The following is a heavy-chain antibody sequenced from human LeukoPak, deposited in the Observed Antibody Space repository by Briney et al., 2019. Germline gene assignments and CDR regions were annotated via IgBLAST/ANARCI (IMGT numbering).Heavy chain of an antibody. CDR3: ARGRGDGYNPSPYCFDY. J-gene: IGHJ4*02. D-gene: IGHD3-10*01. V-gene: IGHV4-34*01. CDR2: INHSGST. Sequence: SETLSLTCAVYGESFSGYYWSWIRQPPGKGLEWIGEINHSGSTNYNPSLKSRVTISVDTSKNQFSLKLSSVTAADTAVYYCARGRGDGYNPSPYCFDYWGQGTLVTVSS. CDR1: GESFSGYY.